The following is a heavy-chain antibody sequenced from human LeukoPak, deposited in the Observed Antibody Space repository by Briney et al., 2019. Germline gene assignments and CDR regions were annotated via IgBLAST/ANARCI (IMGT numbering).Heavy chain of an antibody. CDR2: ISSDGSSK. Sequence: SLRLSCAASGVTFTTYAMHWVRQAPGQGLEWVAIISSDGSSKYYVDSVKGRFTISRDNSKNSLYLQMSSLRPEDTAVYYCAVTDFGDYWGEGNLVTVSS. D-gene: IGHD2-21*02. V-gene: IGHV3-30*04. CDR1: GVTFTTYA. J-gene: IGHJ4*02. CDR3: AVTDFGDY.